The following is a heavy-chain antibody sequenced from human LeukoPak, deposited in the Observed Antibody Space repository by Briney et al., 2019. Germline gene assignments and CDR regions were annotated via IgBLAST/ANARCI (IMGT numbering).Heavy chain of an antibody. CDR3: AKGATIAATLGWFDP. J-gene: IGHJ5*02. CDR2: ISWNSGSI. V-gene: IGHV3-9*01. Sequence: PGRSLRFSCAASGFTFDDYAMHWVRQAPGKGLEGVSVISWNSGSIGYADSVKGRFTISRDNAKNSLYLQMNSLRAEDTALYYCAKGATIAATLGWFDPWGQGTLVTVSS. D-gene: IGHD2-15*01. CDR1: GFTFDDYA.